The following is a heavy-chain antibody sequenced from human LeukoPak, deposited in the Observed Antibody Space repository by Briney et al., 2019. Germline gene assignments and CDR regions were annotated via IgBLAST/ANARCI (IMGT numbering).Heavy chain of an antibody. Sequence: ASVKVSCKASGYTFTSYDINWVRQATGQGLEWMGWMNPNSGSTGYAQKFQGRVTMTRNTSISTAYMELSSLRSEDTAVYYCAREYCSSTSCFIDAFDIWGQGTMVTVSS. CDR2: MNPNSGST. J-gene: IGHJ3*02. V-gene: IGHV1-8*01. D-gene: IGHD2-2*01. CDR1: GYTFTSYD. CDR3: AREYCSSTSCFIDAFDI.